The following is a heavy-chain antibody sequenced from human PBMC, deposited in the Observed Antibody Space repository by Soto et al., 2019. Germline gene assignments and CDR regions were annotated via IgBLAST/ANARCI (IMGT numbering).Heavy chain of an antibody. V-gene: IGHV4-39*01. CDR3: ARSKIVGILTYYMDV. D-gene: IGHD3-3*01. CDR2: MYYSGSK. CDR1: GASISSSSSYY. J-gene: IGHJ6*03. Sequence: QVQLQESGPGLVKPLETLSLSCTVSGASISSSSSYYWGWIRQPPGKGLEWIANMYYSGSKYYNPALKSLVTISLETSENQRPLKLSSVTAADTAVYYLARSKIVGILTYYMDVWGKGTPVTVSS.